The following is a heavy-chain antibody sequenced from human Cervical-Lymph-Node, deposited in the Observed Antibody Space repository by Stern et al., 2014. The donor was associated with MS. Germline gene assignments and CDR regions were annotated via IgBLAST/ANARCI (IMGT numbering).Heavy chain of an antibody. Sequence: EVQLVESGGGLVKPGGSLRLSCAASGFTVSSYSMNWVRQAPGKGLEWVSSIRPSGIYKYYADSVKGRFTISRDHAKNSLYLQMSSLRAEDTAVYYCTRASGITASGSHFDYWGQGILVTVSS. J-gene: IGHJ4*02. CDR3: TRASGITASGSHFDY. CDR2: IRPSGIYK. CDR1: GFTVSSYS. V-gene: IGHV3-21*01. D-gene: IGHD6-19*01.